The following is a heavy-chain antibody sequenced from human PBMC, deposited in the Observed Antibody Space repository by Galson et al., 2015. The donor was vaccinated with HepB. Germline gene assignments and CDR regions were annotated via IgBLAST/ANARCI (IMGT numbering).Heavy chain of an antibody. J-gene: IGHJ6*02. D-gene: IGHD2-21*01. V-gene: IGHV3-30*18. Sequence: MHWVRQAPGKGLEWVAVISYDEIHKYYGDSVKGRFTISRDNSKNTLYLHMNSLRAEDAAIYYCVKEGSPYSYFYVMDVWGQGTTVSVSS. CDR3: VKEGSPYSYFYVMDV. CDR2: ISYDEIHK.